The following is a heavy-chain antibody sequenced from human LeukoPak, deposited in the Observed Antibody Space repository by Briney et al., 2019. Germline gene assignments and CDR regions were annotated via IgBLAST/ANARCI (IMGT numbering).Heavy chain of an antibody. D-gene: IGHD5-18*01. CDR3: ARLGGYSYGLRR. V-gene: IGHV4-59*01. Sequence: PSETLSLTCTVTGGSMNTYYWSWIRQPPGKGLEWIGYIYYSGSTSYSPSLKSRVTMSVDTSKNQFSLNLRSVTAADTAVYYCARLGGYSYGLRRWGQGTLVTVSS. CDR1: GGSMNTYY. J-gene: IGHJ4*02. CDR2: IYYSGST.